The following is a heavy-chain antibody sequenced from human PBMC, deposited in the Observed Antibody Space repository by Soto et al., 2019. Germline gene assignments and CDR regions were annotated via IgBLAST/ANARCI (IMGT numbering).Heavy chain of an antibody. Sequence: PGGSLRLSCAASGFTFRNFAMNWVRQAPGKGLEWVSGISVSGGTTYYADSVRGRFTVSRDNSKNTLYLQVNSLRAEDTAVYYCAKDQTDVTLFDYWGQGTLVTVSS. CDR1: GFTFRNFA. CDR2: ISVSGGTT. J-gene: IGHJ4*02. CDR3: AKDQTDVTLFDY. V-gene: IGHV3-23*01. D-gene: IGHD2-21*02.